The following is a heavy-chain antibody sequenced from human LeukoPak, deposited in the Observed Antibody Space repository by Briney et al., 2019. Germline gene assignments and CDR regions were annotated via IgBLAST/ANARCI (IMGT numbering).Heavy chain of an antibody. D-gene: IGHD2-21*01. Sequence: GGSLRLSCAASGFTFDDYAMHWVRQAPGKGLEWVAVIWYDGSNKYYADSVKGRFTISRDNSKNTLYLQMNSLRAEDTAVYYCARRDSDYYYYMDVWGKGTTVTVSS. CDR3: ARRDSDYYYYMDV. CDR2: IWYDGSNK. J-gene: IGHJ6*03. V-gene: IGHV3-33*08. CDR1: GFTFDDYA.